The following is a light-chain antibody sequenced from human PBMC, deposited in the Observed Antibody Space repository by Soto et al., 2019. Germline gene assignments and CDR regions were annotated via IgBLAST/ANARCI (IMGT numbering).Light chain of an antibody. CDR3: QQYNSRSRT. J-gene: IGKJ1*01. Sequence: DIQMTQSPSTLSASVGDRVIITCRASQSMNTWLAWYQQIPGKAPKLLIYKASSLEGGVPSRFSGNGSGTEFSLTISSLQPDDFATYYCQQYNSRSRTFGQGTKVEIK. CDR1: QSMNTW. V-gene: IGKV1-5*03. CDR2: KAS.